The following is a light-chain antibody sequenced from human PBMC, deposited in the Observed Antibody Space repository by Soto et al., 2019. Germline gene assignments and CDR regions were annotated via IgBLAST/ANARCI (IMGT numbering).Light chain of an antibody. CDR3: QVWDSSSDLV. CDR2: DDS. V-gene: IGLV3-21*02. CDR1: NIGSKS. J-gene: IGLJ1*01. Sequence: SYELTQPPSVSVAPGQTARIPCGGNNIGSKSVHWYQQKPGQAPVLVVYDDSDRPSGIPERFSGSNSGNTATLTISRVEAGDEPDYYCQVWDSSSDLVFGTGTKVTVL.